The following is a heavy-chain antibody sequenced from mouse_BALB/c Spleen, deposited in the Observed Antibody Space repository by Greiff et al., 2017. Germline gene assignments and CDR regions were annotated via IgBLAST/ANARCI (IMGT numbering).Heavy chain of an antibody. V-gene: IGHV2-6-7*01. CDR1: GFSFTGYG. J-gene: IGHJ3*01. CDR2: IWGDGST. CDR3: ARDDNDETAVFAY. D-gene: IGHD2-4*01. Sequence: QVQLKESGPGLVAPSQSLSITCTVSGFSFTGYGVNWVRQPPGKGLEWLGMIWGDGSTDYNSALKSRLSTSKDNSKSQVFLKMNSLQTDDTARYYCARDDNDETAVFAYWGQGALVTVSA.